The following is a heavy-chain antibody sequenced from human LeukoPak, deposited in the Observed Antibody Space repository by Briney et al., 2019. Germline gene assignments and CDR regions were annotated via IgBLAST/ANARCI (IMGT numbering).Heavy chain of an antibody. J-gene: IGHJ3*01. CDR1: GFTFSSYA. V-gene: IGHV3-23*01. CDR2: ISGSGGST. Sequence: GGSLRLSCAASGFTFSSYAMSWVRQAPGKGLEWGSAISGSGGSTYYADSVKGRFTISRYNSKNTLYLHMSSLRAEDTAIYYCTKERNAFDVWGQGTMVTVSS. CDR3: TKERNAFDV.